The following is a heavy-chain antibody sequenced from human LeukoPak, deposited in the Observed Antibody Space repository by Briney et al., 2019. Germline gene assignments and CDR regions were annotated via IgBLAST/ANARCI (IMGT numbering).Heavy chain of an antibody. CDR1: GFSFNFYS. Sequence: GSLRLSCVASGFSFNFYSVNWVRQAPGKGLEWIGEIFHSGSTTYNPSLKSRVTISVDKSKNQFSLKLSSVTAADTAVYYCVRKPRALDVWGQGTMVTASS. V-gene: IGHV4-4*02. J-gene: IGHJ3*01. CDR2: IFHSGST. CDR3: VRKPRALDV.